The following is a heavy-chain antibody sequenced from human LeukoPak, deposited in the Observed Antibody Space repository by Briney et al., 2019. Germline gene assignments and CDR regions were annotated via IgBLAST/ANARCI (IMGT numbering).Heavy chain of an antibody. CDR2: FYYSGSI. CDR3: AHAPSGSYSIDY. Sequence: SETLSLTCTVSGGSISCTTSYWGWSRRPPGKGLEWVGSFYYSGSISFNPSRKSGVTISADMSKNKFSLKLSSVTAADTAVYYCAHAPSGSYSIDYWGQGTMVTVSS. V-gene: IGHV4-39*01. J-gene: IGHJ4*02. D-gene: IGHD1-26*01. CDR1: GGSISCTTSY.